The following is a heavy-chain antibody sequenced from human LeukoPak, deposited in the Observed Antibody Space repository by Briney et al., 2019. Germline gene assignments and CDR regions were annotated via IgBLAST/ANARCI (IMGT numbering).Heavy chain of an antibody. CDR1: GFTFITYA. V-gene: IGHV3-23*01. J-gene: IGHJ4*02. CDR3: AKGRRCWYEGLEF. CDR2: ISHGGDSA. D-gene: IGHD6-13*01. Sequence: PGGSLRLSCTAPGFTFITYAMTSGRQAPGKGLEWVSVISHGGDSAWYADSVKGRFTISRDNSKSTLFLQMNSLRADDTAIYYCAKGRRCWYEGLEFWGQGILVTVSS.